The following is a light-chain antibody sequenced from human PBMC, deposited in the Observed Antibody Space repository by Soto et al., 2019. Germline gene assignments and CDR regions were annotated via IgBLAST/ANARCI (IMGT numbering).Light chain of an antibody. CDR2: DAT. Sequence: QAVVTQEPSLTVSPGGTVTLTCGSSTGVVTSGHYPYWFQQKPGQAPRTLIYDATNKHSWTPGRFSGSLLGGKAALTLSGAQHEDEADYYCLLYHSGPGVFGGGTKVTVL. V-gene: IGLV7-46*01. J-gene: IGLJ3*02. CDR1: TGVVTSGHY. CDR3: LLYHSGPGV.